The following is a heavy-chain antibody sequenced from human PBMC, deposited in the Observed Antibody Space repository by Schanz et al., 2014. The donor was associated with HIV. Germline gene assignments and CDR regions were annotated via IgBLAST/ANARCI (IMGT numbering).Heavy chain of an antibody. J-gene: IGHJ6*02. CDR2: INPKSGAT. Sequence: QVQLVQSGAEVKKPGASVKVSCKASGYTFNGNYMHWVRQAPGQGLEWMGWINPKSGATKYAQRFQGRVTMTTDTSISTVYMELSRLRSDDTAMYYCARVEPAAVPDTFFYYGMDVWGQGTTVTVSS. V-gene: IGHV1-2*02. CDR3: ARVEPAAVPDTFFYYGMDV. CDR1: GYTFNGNY. D-gene: IGHD2-2*02.